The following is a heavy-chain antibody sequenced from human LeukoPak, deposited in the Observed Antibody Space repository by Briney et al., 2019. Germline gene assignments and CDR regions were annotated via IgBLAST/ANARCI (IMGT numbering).Heavy chain of an antibody. CDR2: ISSSGGST. D-gene: IGHD1-20*01. CDR1: GFTFSSYA. J-gene: IGHJ3*02. CDR3: AKALTGTKAFDI. V-gene: IGHV3-23*01. Sequence: SGGSLRLSCAASGFTFSSYAMNWVRQAPGKGLEWVSHISSSGGSTYYAGSVKGRFTTSRDNSKNTLYLQMNSLRAEDTAVYYCAKALTGTKAFDIWGQGTMVTVSS.